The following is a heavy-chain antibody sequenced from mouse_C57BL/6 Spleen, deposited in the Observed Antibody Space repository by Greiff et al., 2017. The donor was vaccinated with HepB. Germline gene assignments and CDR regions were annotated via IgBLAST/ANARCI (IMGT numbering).Heavy chain of an antibody. Sequence: EVKVEESGGGLVKPGGSLKLSCAASGFTFSDYGMHWVRQAPEKGLEWVAYISSGSSTIYYADTVKGRFTISRDNAKNTLFLQMTSLRSEDTAMYYCARAFTTETWFAYWGQGTLVTVSA. CDR2: ISSGSSTI. J-gene: IGHJ3*01. CDR3: ARAFTTETWFAY. V-gene: IGHV5-17*01. CDR1: GFTFSDYG. D-gene: IGHD1-1*01.